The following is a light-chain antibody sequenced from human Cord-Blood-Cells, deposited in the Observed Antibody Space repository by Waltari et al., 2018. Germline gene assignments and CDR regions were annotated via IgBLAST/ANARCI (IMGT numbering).Light chain of an antibody. V-gene: IGLV2-8*01. Sequence: QSALTQPPSASASPGHSVTISRTGTSSDVGGYNYVSWYQQHPGKAPKLTIYEVSKRPSGVPDRFSGSKSGNTASLTVSGLQAEDEADYYCSSYAGSNNFVVFGGGTKLTVL. J-gene: IGLJ2*01. CDR2: EVS. CDR3: SSYAGSNNFVV. CDR1: SSDVGGYNY.